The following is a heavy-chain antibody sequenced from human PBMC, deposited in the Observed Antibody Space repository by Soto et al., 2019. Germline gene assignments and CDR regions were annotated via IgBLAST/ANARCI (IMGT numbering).Heavy chain of an antibody. CDR3: ARDVRLRFLEWLPRYYHYGMDV. CDR2: ISAYNGNT. CDR1: GYTFTSYG. Sequence: ASVKVSCKASGYTFTSYGISWVRQAPGQGLEWMGWISAYNGNTNYAQKLQGRVTMTTDTSTSTAYMELRSLRSDDTAVYYCARDVRLRFLEWLPRYYHYGMDVWGQGTTVTVSS. D-gene: IGHD3-3*01. J-gene: IGHJ6*02. V-gene: IGHV1-18*01.